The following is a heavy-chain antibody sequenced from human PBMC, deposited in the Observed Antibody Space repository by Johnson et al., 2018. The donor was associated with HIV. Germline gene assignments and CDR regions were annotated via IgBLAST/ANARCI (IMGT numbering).Heavy chain of an antibody. CDR1: GFTFSSYA. D-gene: IGHD6-13*01. J-gene: IGHJ3*01. CDR2: IKEDGSED. V-gene: IGHV3-7*03. Sequence: EVQLVESGGGVVQPGRSLRLSCAASGFTFSSYAMHWVRQAPGKGLEWVANIKEDGSEDYHLDPLRGRFTISRDNAKRSMYLQMDSLRAEDTAVYYCARGGVYSSPHDAFDVWGQGTMVTVSS. CDR3: ARGGVYSSPHDAFDV.